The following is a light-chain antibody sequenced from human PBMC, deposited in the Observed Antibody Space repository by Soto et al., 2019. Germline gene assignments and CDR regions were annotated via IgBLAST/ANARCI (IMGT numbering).Light chain of an antibody. Sequence: EIVLTQSPGTLSLSPGQRATLSCMVSHSVSSSYLAWYQQKPGQAPRLLIYGASSRATGIPDRFSGSGSGTDFTLTISRLEPEDFAVYYCQQYGSPPITFGQGTRLEIK. CDR3: QQYGSPPIT. V-gene: IGKV3-20*01. J-gene: IGKJ5*01. CDR2: GAS. CDR1: HSVSSSY.